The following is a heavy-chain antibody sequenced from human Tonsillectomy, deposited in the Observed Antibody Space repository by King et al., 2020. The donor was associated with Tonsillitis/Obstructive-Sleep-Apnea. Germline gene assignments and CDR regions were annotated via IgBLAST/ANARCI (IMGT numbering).Heavy chain of an antibody. CDR2: INAGNGNT. D-gene: IGHD6-13*01. CDR1: GYTFTSYA. J-gene: IGHJ5*02. V-gene: IGHV1-3*01. Sequence: QLVQSGAEVKKPGASVKVSCKASGYTFTSYAMHWVRQAPGQRLEWMGWINAGNGNTKYSQKFQGRVTITRDTPVSPAYMELSSPRPEDTAVYYCARGVAAVGFMWFDTWGQGTLVTVSS. CDR3: ARGVAAVGFMWFDT.